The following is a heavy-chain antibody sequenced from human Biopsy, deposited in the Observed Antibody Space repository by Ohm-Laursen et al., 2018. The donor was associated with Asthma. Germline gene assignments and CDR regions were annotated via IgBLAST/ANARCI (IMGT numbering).Heavy chain of an antibody. V-gene: IGHV4-39*01. CDR2: MYHSGSP. CDR3: VRHQYSSSWSTFDY. J-gene: IGHJ4*02. Sequence: GTLSLTCIVSGGSITSSSYYWGWIRQPPGKGMEWIGSMYHSGSPYYHPSLKSRATISVDTSKNQLSLKMSSGTAADTAVYFCVRHQYSSSWSTFDYWGQGALVTVPS. D-gene: IGHD3-22*01. CDR1: GGSITSSSYY.